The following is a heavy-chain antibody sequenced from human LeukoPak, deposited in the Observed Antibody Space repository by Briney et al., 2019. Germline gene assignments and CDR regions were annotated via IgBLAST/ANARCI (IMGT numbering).Heavy chain of an antibody. CDR2: INHSGST. D-gene: IGHD3-10*01. V-gene: IGHV4-34*01. J-gene: IGHJ4*02. CDR3: ARGVTYYYGSGRPYYFDY. CDR1: GGSFSGYY. Sequence: SETLSLTCAVYGGSFSGYYWSWIRQPPEKGLEWIGEINHSGSTNYNPSLKSRVTISVDTSKNQFSLKLSSVTAADTAVYYCARGVTYYYGSGRPYYFDYGGQGTLVTVSS.